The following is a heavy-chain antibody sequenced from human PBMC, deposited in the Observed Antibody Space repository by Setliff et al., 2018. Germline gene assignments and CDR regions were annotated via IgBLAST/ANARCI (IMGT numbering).Heavy chain of an antibody. D-gene: IGHD2-15*01. V-gene: IGHV3-33*08. CDR2: IWHDGGNK. CDR3: ARTCSGSGCYAGLES. CDR1: GFTFSNYR. Sequence: GGSLGLSCAASGFTFSNYRMHWVRQAPGKGLEWVAVIWHDGGNKYHADSVKGRFTISRDNSKNTLYLQMNSLRPEDTAVYYCARTCSGSGCYAGLESWGQGTLVTVSS. J-gene: IGHJ4*02.